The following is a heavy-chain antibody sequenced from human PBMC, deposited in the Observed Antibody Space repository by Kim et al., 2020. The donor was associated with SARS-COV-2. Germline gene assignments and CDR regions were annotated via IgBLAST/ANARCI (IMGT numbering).Heavy chain of an antibody. CDR1: GGSISSSSYY. V-gene: IGHV4-39*01. Sequence: SETLSLTCTVSGGSISSSSYYWGWIRQPPGKGLEWIGSIYYSGSTYYNPSLKSRVTISVDTSKNQFSLKLSSVTAADTAVYYCARLVSHYRIVATIRWRGVDVWGNGTTVTVSS. CDR2: IYYSGST. CDR3: ARLVSHYRIVATIRWRGVDV. J-gene: IGHJ6*04. D-gene: IGHD5-12*01.